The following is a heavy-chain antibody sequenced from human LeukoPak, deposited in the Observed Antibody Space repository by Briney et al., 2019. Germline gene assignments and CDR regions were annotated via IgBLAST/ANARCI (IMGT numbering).Heavy chain of an antibody. Sequence: SETLSLTCPVSDGSINSYYWNWIRRPPGKGLEWIGYIYYNGNTNYSPSLKSRVTMSVDTSKNLFSLKVSSVTAADTAVYYCARGRSNYYGMDVWGQGTTVTVSS. CDR2: IYYNGNT. V-gene: IGHV4-59*01. J-gene: IGHJ6*02. CDR1: DGSINSYY. D-gene: IGHD1-26*01. CDR3: ARGRSNYYGMDV.